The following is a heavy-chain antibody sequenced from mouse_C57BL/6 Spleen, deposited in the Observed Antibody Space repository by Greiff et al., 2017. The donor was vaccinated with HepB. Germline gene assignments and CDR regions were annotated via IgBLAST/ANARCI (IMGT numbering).Heavy chain of an antibody. D-gene: IGHD2-1*01. CDR1: GYTFTSYW. J-gene: IGHJ1*03. V-gene: IGHV1-74*01. Sequence: QVQLQQPGAELVKPGASVKVSCKASGYTFTSYWMHWVKQRPGQGLEWIGRIHPSDSDTNYNQKFKGKATLTVDKSSSTAYMQLSSLTSEDSAVYYCAIRRNLLWYRGFDVWGTGTTVTVSS. CDR2: IHPSDSDT. CDR3: AIRRNLLWYRGFDV.